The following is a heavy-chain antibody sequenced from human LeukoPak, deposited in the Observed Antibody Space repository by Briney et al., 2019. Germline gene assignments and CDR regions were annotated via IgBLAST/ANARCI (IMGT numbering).Heavy chain of an antibody. D-gene: IGHD6-6*01. CDR1: GVSISSGGFS. V-gene: IGHV4-30-4*07. CDR2: MYYSGST. J-gene: IGHJ5*02. Sequence: SETLSLTCAVSGVSISSGGFSWSWIRQAPGKGLEWLGFMYYSGSTHYNPSLKSRITILVDTSKNQFFLNLSSVTAADTAVYYCARGYGIAARPRWFDPWGQGTLVTVSS. CDR3: ARGYGIAARPRWFDP.